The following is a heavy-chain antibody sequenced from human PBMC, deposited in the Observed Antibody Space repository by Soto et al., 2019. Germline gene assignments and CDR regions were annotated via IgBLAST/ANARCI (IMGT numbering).Heavy chain of an antibody. CDR1: GYAFANYW. CDR2: VFPGDSDT. J-gene: IGHJ4*02. Sequence: GESLKISCQTSGYAFANYWIGWVRQMPGKGLEWMGIVFPGDSDTRESLFFKGQVTISVDRSINTAYLQWRSLKASDTAMYYCARRWAFDAHCSGSNGRFDYWGQGTMVTVSS. CDR3: ARRWAFDAHCSGSNGRFDY. D-gene: IGHD2-15*01. V-gene: IGHV5-51*01.